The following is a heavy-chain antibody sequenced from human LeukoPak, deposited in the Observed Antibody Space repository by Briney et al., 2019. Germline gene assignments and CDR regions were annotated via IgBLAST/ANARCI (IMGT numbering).Heavy chain of an antibody. Sequence: GGSLRLSCAASGFTFSSYAMSWVRQAPGKGLEWVSTISGSGGSTYYADSVKGRFTISRDNSKNTLYLQMNSLRAEDTAVYYCAKESHGITIFGVVIAPPGYWGQGTLVTVSS. CDR1: GFTFSSYA. CDR3: AKESHGITIFGVVIAPPGY. J-gene: IGHJ4*02. D-gene: IGHD3-3*01. CDR2: ISGSGGST. V-gene: IGHV3-23*01.